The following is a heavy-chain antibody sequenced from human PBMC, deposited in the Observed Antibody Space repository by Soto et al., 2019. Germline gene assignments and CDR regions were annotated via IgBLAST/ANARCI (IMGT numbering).Heavy chain of an antibody. J-gene: IGHJ4*02. Sequence: QVQLQESGPGLVKPSETLSLTCTVSGGSMSSYYWSWIRQSPGKGLEWMGYIYYSGSTDYNPSLKSRVTISVDTSKNQFSLRLSSVTAADTAVYYCGRGGWSIDYWGKGTLVTVSS. D-gene: IGHD6-19*01. CDR2: IYYSGST. V-gene: IGHV4-59*01. CDR1: GGSMSSYY. CDR3: GRGGWSIDY.